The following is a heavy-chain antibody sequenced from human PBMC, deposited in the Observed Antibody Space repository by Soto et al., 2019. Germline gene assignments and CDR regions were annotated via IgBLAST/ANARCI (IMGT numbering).Heavy chain of an antibody. J-gene: IGHJ6*02. D-gene: IGHD2-15*01. CDR1: GFTFSSYA. V-gene: IGHV3-23*01. CDR2: ISGSGGST. CDR3: AKAVLPDIVVVVAATANYYYGMDV. Sequence: EVQLLESGGGLVQPGGSLRLSCEASGFTFSSYAMSWVRQAPGKGLEWVSAISGSGGSTYYADSVKGRFTISRDNSKNTLYLQMNSLRAEDTAVYYCAKAVLPDIVVVVAATANYYYGMDVWGQGTTVTVSS.